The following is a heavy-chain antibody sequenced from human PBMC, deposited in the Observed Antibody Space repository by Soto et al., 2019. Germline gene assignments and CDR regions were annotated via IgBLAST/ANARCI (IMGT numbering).Heavy chain of an antibody. CDR3: ARDADYVWGSYRRPRAGWFDP. D-gene: IGHD3-16*02. CDR1: GYTFTGYY. Sequence: ASVKVSWKASGYTFTGYYMHWVRQAPGQGLEWIGWINPNSGGTNYAQKFQGRVTMTRDTSISTAYMELSRLRSDDTAVYYCARDADYVWGSYRRPRAGWFDPWGQGTLVTVSS. CDR2: INPNSGGT. V-gene: IGHV1-2*02. J-gene: IGHJ5*02.